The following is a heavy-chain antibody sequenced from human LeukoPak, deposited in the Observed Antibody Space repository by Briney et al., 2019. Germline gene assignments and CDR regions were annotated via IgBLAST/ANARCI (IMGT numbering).Heavy chain of an antibody. V-gene: IGHV4-34*01. Sequence: SETLSLTCAVYGGSFSGYYWSWIRQPPGKGLEWIGEINHSGSTNYNPSLKSRVTISVDTSKNQFSLKLSSVTAADTAVYYCARRFRAFDIWGQGTMVTVSS. CDR1: GGSFSGYY. CDR3: ARRFRAFDI. D-gene: IGHD3-3*01. J-gene: IGHJ3*02. CDR2: INHSGST.